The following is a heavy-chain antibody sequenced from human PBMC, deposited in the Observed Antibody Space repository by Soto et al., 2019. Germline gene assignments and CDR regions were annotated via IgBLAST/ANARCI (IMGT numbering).Heavy chain of an antibody. D-gene: IGHD6-19*01. Sequence: SETLSLTCTVSGDSIRTYYWSWIRQPPGKGLEWIGYINYSGNTNYNPSLKGRVTISVDTSKNQFSLKLSSVTAADTAVYYCARATSSGWSYDYWGQGALVTVSS. CDR2: INYSGNT. CDR3: ARATSSGWSYDY. CDR1: GDSIRTYY. J-gene: IGHJ4*02. V-gene: IGHV4-59*01.